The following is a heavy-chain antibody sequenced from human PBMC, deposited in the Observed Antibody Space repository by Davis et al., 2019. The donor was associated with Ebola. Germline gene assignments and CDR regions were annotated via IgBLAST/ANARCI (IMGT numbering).Heavy chain of an antibody. J-gene: IGHJ4*02. D-gene: IGHD3-10*01. V-gene: IGHV1-18*01. CDR3: ARDLGMVRGYYFDY. CDR2: ISAYNGNT. Sequence: AASVKVSCKASGYTFTSYGIGWVRQAPGQGLEWMGWISAYNGNTNYAQKLQGRVTMTTDTSTSTAYMELRSLRSDDTAVYYCARDLGMVRGYYFDYWGQGTLVTVST. CDR1: GYTFTSYG.